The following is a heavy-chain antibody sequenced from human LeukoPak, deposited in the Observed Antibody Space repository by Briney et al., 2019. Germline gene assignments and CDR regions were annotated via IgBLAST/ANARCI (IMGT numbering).Heavy chain of an antibody. CDR1: GGSISSGDYY. V-gene: IGHV4-30-4*01. CDR2: IYCSGST. CDR3: ARDGPDILTGYYFFDY. Sequence: SQTLSLTCTVSGGSISSGDYYWSWIRQPPGKGLEWIGYIYCSGSTYYNPSLKSRVTISVDTSKNQFSLKLSSVTAADTAVYYCARDGPDILTGYYFFDYWGQGTLVTVSS. D-gene: IGHD3-9*01. J-gene: IGHJ4*02.